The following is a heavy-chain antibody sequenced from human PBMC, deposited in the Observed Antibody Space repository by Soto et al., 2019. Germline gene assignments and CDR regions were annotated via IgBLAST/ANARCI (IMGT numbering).Heavy chain of an antibody. V-gene: IGHV1-18*01. D-gene: IGHD3-3*01. Sequence: GASVKVSCKASGYTFTSYGISWVRQAPGQGLEWMGWISAYNGNTNYAQKLEGRVTMTTDTSTSTAYMELRSLRSDDTAVYYCARPRSNYDFWSGTPDGAFDIWGEGTTVTVSS. J-gene: IGHJ3*02. CDR1: GYTFTSYG. CDR2: ISAYNGNT. CDR3: ARPRSNYDFWSGTPDGAFDI.